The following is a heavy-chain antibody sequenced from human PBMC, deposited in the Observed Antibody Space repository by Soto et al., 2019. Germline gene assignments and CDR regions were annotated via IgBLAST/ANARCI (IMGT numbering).Heavy chain of an antibody. CDR2: ISSSSSYI. D-gene: IGHD3-16*02. V-gene: IGHV3-21*01. CDR3: ARALREDPYYVWGSYRPVSHGIDY. CDR1: GFTFSSYS. Sequence: EVQLVESGGGLVKPGGSLRLSCAASGFTFSSYSMNWVRQAPGKGLEWVSSISSSSSYIYYADSVKGRFTISRDNAKNSLYLQMNRLRAEDTAVYYCARALREDPYYVWGSYRPVSHGIDYWGKGTLVTVSS. J-gene: IGHJ4*02.